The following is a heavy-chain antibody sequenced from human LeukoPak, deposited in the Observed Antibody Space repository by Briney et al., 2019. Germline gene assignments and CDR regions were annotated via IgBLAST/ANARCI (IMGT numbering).Heavy chain of an antibody. CDR3: AKDGVGSSPGRGDY. CDR1: GFTFSSSA. CDR2: ISASGGTT. J-gene: IGHJ4*02. V-gene: IGHV3-23*01. Sequence: GGSLRLSCAASGFTFSSSAMSWVRQAPGKGLEWVSGISASGGTTYKADSVKGRFTISRDNSKNTLYLQMNSLRAEDTAVYYCAKDGVGSSPGRGDYWGQGTLVTVSS. D-gene: IGHD6-13*01.